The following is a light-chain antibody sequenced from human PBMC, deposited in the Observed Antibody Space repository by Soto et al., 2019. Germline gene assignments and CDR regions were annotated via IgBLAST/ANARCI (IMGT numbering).Light chain of an antibody. J-gene: IGLJ1*01. V-gene: IGLV2-14*01. CDR2: AVS. CDR1: SSDVGGYNY. CDR3: CSYTVSGTYV. Sequence: SVLTQPASVSGSPGQSITISCTGTSSDVGGYNYVSWCQQHPGKAPKLMIYAVSNRPSGVSNRFSGSKSGNTATLTISGLQAEDEADYYCCSYTVSGTYVFGTGTKVTVL.